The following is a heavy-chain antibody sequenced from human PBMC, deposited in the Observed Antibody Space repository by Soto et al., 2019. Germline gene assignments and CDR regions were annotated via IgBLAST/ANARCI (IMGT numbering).Heavy chain of an antibody. CDR3: ARLGLVSDEDDYYMAV. J-gene: IGHJ6*03. D-gene: IGHD3-22*01. CDR1: GFAFKEYS. CDR2: MSGSGITI. Sequence: QVQLVETGGGLVKPGGSLRLSCAASGFAFKEYSMTWIRQAPGKGLEWVSLMSGSGITIHYADSMKGRFTISRDNAKNSLFLQMDCLRADDKAVYYCARLGLVSDEDDYYMAVWGKGTTVNVSS. V-gene: IGHV3-11*01.